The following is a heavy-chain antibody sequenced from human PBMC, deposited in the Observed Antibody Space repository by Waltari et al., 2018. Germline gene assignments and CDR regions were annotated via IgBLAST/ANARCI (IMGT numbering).Heavy chain of an antibody. D-gene: IGHD6-19*01. CDR3: ARDDSSGSYYFDY. CDR1: GYTFTGYY. CDR2: INPNRGGT. J-gene: IGHJ4*02. V-gene: IGHV1-2*02. Sequence: QVQLVQSGAEVKKPGASVKVSCKASGYTFTGYYMHGVRQAPGQGLEWMGWINPNRGGTNYAQKFQGRVTMTRDTSISTAYMELSRLRSDDTAVYYCARDDSSGSYYFDYWGQGTLVTVSS.